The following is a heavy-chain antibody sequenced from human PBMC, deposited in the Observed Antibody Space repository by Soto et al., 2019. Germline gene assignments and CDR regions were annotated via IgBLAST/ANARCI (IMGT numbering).Heavy chain of an antibody. V-gene: IGHV3-74*01. CDR2: INSDGIST. D-gene: IGHD6-19*01. CDR1: GFTFSSYW. J-gene: IGHJ5*02. Sequence: PGGSLRLSCAASGFTFSSYWMHWVRQAPGKGLVWVSRINSDGISTSYADSVKGRFTISRDNAKNTLYLQMNSLRAEDTAVYYCAREGVAGTYNWFDPWGQGTLVTVSS. CDR3: AREGVAGTYNWFDP.